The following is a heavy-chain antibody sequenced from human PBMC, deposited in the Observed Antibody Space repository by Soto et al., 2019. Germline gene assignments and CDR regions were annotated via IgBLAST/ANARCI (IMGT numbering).Heavy chain of an antibody. V-gene: IGHV4-31*03. CDR1: GGSISSGGYY. CDR2: IYYSGST. D-gene: IGHD3-16*02. Sequence: PSETLSLTCTVSGGSISSGGYYWSWIRQHPGKGLEWIGYIYYSGSTYYNPSLKSRVTISVDTSKNQFSLKLSSVTAADTAVYYCARVFPKRLRLGELSSYYFDYWGQGTLVTVSS. CDR3: ARVFPKRLRLGELSSYYFDY. J-gene: IGHJ4*02.